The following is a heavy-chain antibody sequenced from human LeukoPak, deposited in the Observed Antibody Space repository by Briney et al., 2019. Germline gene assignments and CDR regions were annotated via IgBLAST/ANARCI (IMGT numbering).Heavy chain of an antibody. Sequence: PGGSLRLSCAASGFTFSSYSMNWVRQAPGKGLEWVSSISSSSSYIYYADSVKGRFTISRDNAKNSLYLQMNSLRAEDTAVYYCARLSSSGNNNQSKYRNSLRHYYYYYGMDVWGQGTTVTVSS. V-gene: IGHV3-21*01. D-gene: IGHD2/OR15-2a*01. CDR1: GFTFSSYS. CDR3: ARLSSSGNNNQSKYRNSLRHYYYYYGMDV. CDR2: ISSSSSYI. J-gene: IGHJ6*02.